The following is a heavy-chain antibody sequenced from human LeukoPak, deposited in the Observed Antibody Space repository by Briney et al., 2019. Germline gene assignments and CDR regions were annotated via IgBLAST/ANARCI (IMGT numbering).Heavy chain of an antibody. CDR3: ARGGGKRWLQIDY. V-gene: IGHV3-48*01. Sequence: SGGSLRLSCAASGFTFSSYSMNWVRQAPGKGLEWVSYISSSSSSTIYYADSVKGQFTISRDNAKNSLYLQMNSLRAEDTAVYYCARGGGKRWLQIDYWGQGTLVTVSS. D-gene: IGHD5-24*01. CDR1: GFTFSSYS. J-gene: IGHJ4*02. CDR2: ISSSSSSTI.